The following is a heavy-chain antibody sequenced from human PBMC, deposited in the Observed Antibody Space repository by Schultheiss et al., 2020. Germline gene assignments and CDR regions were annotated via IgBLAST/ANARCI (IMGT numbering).Heavy chain of an antibody. CDR3: ASWGRVGAIGY. D-gene: IGHD1-26*01. CDR2: IWYDGSNK. J-gene: IGHJ4*02. Sequence: GESLKISCAASGFTFSSYGMHWVRQAPGKGLEWVAVIWYDGSNKYYADSVKGRFTISRDNSKNTLYLQMNSLRAEDTAVYYCASWGRVGAIGYWGQGTLVTVAS. V-gene: IGHV3-33*01. CDR1: GFTFSSYG.